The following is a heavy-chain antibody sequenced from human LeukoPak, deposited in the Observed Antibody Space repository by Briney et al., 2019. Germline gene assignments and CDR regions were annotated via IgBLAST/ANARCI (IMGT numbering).Heavy chain of an antibody. CDR2: IFYNGST. CDR3: ARDSLVGAYYYFDF. V-gene: IGHV4-59*12. CDR1: GGSISSYY. Sequence: SETLSLTRTVSGGSISSYYWSCIRQPPGKGLEWIGYIFYNGSTNYNPSLKSRVTISVDTSKNQFSLKLSSVTAADTAVYYCARDSLVGAYYYFDFWGQGTLVTVSS. J-gene: IGHJ4*02. D-gene: IGHD1-26*01.